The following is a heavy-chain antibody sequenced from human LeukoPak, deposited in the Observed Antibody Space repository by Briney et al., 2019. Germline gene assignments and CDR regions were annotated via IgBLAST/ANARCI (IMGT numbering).Heavy chain of an antibody. Sequence: GRSLRLSCAASGFTFDDYAMHWVRQAPGKGLEWVSGISWNSGSIGYADSVKGRFTISRDNSKNTLYLQMNSLRAEDTAVYYCAKDRHYDSSGVDYWGQGTLVTVSS. V-gene: IGHV3-9*01. D-gene: IGHD3-22*01. CDR1: GFTFDDYA. J-gene: IGHJ4*02. CDR3: AKDRHYDSSGVDY. CDR2: ISWNSGSI.